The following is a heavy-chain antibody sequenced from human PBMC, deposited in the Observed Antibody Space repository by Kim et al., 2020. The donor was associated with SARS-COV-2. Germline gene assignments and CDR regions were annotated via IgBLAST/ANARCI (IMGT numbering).Heavy chain of an antibody. Sequence: GGSLRLSCAAPGFTFSSYGMHWVRQAPGKGLEWVAVISYDGSNKYYADSVKGRFTISRDNSKNTLYLQMNSLRAEDTAVYYCAKSLLAAADGMDVWGQGTTVTVSS. J-gene: IGHJ6*02. CDR3: AKSLLAAADGMDV. CDR2: ISYDGSNK. D-gene: IGHD6-13*01. CDR1: GFTFSSYG. V-gene: IGHV3-30*18.